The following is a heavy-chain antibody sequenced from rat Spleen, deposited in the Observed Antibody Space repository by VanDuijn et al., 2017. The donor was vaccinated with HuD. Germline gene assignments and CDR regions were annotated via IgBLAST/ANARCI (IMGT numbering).Heavy chain of an antibody. J-gene: IGHJ2*01. CDR1: GHSITSSYR. D-gene: IGHD1-1*01. CDR3: ARNSRFLQDY. V-gene: IGHV3-3*01. Sequence: EVQLQESGPGLVKPSQSLSLNCSVTGHSITSSYRWNWIRKFPGNKLEWMGYINSAGSTNYNPSLKSRISLTRDTSKNQFFLQLNSVTTEDTATYYCARNSRFLQDYWGQGVMVTVSS. CDR2: INSAGST.